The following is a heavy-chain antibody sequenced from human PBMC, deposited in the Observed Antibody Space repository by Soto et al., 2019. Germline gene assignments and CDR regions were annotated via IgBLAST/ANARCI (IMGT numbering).Heavy chain of an antibody. J-gene: IGHJ4*02. CDR2: ISGSGGST. V-gene: IGHV3-23*01. CDR3: GKGGRLEATDY. D-gene: IGHD6-19*01. CDR1: GFTFSSYA. Sequence: EVQLLESGGGLVQAGGSLRLSCAASGFTFSSYAMSWVRQAPGKGLEWVSAISGSGGSTYYADYVKGRFTISRDNSNNTLYLQMNSLRVEDTAVFYCGKGGRLEATDYWGQGTLVTVSS.